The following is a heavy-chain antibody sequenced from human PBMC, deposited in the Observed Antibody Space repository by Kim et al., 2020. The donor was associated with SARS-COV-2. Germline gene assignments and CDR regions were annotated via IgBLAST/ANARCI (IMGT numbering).Heavy chain of an antibody. Sequence: GGSLRLSCAASGFTFSSYAMSWVRQAPGKGLEWVSAISGSGGSTYYADSVKGRFTISRDNSKNTLYLQMNSLRAEDTAVYYCAKVGGRGEATNYYYYGMDGWGQGTTVTVSS. J-gene: IGHJ6*02. CDR3: AKVGGRGEATNYYYYGMDG. V-gene: IGHV3-23*01. CDR1: GFTFSSYA. CDR2: ISGSGGST. D-gene: IGHD1-26*01.